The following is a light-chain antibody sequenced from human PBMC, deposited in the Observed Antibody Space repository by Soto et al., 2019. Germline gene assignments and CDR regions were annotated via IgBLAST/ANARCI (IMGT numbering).Light chain of an antibody. V-gene: IGKV1-9*01. CDR2: AAS. Sequence: DIQLTQSPSFLSASVGDRVTITCRASQGISSYLAWYQQKPGKAPKLLIYAASTLQSGVPSRFSGSGSGTEFTLTIISLQPEDFATYSCQQLNSYPITFGPGTKVDI. CDR3: QQLNSYPIT. CDR1: QGISSY. J-gene: IGKJ3*01.